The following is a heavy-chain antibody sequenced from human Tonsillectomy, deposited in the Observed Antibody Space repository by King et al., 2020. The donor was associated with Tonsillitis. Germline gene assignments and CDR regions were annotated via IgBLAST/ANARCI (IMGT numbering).Heavy chain of an antibody. D-gene: IGHD3-9*01. CDR1: GYTFRSYW. CDR2: INSDGSST. CDR3: ARQYFDWLLVYYYGMDF. V-gene: IGHV3-74*01. J-gene: IGHJ6*02. Sequence: VQLVESGGGLVQPGGSLRLSCAASGYTFRSYWMHWVRQAPGKGLVWVSGINSDGSSTSYADSVKGRFTNSRDNAKNTLYLQMNSLRAEDTAVYYCARQYFDWLLVYYYGMDFWGQGTTVTVSS.